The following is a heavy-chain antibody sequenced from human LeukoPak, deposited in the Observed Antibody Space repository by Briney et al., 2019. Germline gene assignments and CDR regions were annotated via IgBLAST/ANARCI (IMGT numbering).Heavy chain of an antibody. CDR2: IYHSGST. CDR1: GYSSSSGYY. CDR3: ARTYYDYVWGSYRYSDYFDY. J-gene: IGHJ4*02. Sequence: SETLSLTCTVSGYSSSSGYYWGWIRQPPGKGLECIGSIYHSGSTYYNPSLKSRVTISVDTSKNQFSLKLSSVTAADTAVYYCARTYYDYVWGSYRYSDYFDYWGQGTLVTVSS. D-gene: IGHD3-16*02. V-gene: IGHV4-38-2*02.